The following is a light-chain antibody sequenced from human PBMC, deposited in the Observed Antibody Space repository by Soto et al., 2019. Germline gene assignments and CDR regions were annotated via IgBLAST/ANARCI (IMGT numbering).Light chain of an antibody. V-gene: IGLV2-14*01. CDR1: SSDFGIYSS. CDR2: DVF. CDR3: SSFTSSSSYV. J-gene: IGLJ1*01. Sequence: QSALTQPASVSGSPGQSITLLCTGTSSDFGIYSSVSWYQQHPGKAPKLMIHDVFYRPSGVSSRFSGSRSGNMASLTISGLQAEDEADYYCSSFTSSSSYVFGPGTKLTVL.